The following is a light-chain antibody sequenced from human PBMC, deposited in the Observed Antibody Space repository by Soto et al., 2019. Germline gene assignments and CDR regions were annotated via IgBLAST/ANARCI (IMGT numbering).Light chain of an antibody. V-gene: IGKV2-30*01. CDR3: MQCTHWPPYT. Sequence: DVVMTQSPLSLPVTLGQPASISCRSSQSLAYSDGNTYLNWFQQRPGQSPRRLIYKVSNRDSGVPDRFSGSGSGTDFKLKISRVEAEDVGVYYCMQCTHWPPYTFGQGTKLEIK. CDR2: KVS. J-gene: IGKJ2*01. CDR1: QSLAYSDGNTY.